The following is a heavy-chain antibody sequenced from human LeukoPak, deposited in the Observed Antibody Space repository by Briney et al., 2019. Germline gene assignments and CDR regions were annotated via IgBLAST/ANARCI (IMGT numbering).Heavy chain of an antibody. CDR2: ISNNGGYT. CDR3: AKQLGYCSDGSCYFPY. V-gene: IGHV3-23*01. CDR1: VYTFGSSS. J-gene: IGHJ4*02. Sequence: GESLRLSCAASVYTFGSSSMSWVRKAPWKGLEWVSAISNNGGYTYYADSVQGRFTISRDNSKSTLCLQMNSLRAEDTAVYYCAKQLGYCSDGSCYFPYWGQGTLVTVSS. D-gene: IGHD2-15*01.